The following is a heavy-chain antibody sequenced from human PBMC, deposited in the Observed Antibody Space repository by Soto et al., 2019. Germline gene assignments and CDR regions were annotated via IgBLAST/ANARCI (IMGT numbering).Heavy chain of an antibody. J-gene: IGHJ5*02. V-gene: IGHV3-30-3*01. CDR1: GFTFSSYA. CDR3: ARVSGSYPNWFDP. CDR2: ISYDGSNK. Sequence: QVQLVESGGGVVQPGRSLRLSCTASGFTFSSYAMHWVRQAPGKGLEWVAVISYDGSNKYYADSVKGRFTISRDNSKNSLYLQMNSLRAEDTAVYYCARVSGSYPNWFDPWGQGTLVTVSS. D-gene: IGHD1-26*01.